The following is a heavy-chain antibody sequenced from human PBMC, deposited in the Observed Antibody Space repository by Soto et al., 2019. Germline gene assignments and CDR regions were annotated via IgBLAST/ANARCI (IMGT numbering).Heavy chain of an antibody. CDR2: INAGNGNT. CDR3: ARGPVGPDGPGDY. J-gene: IGHJ4*02. Sequence: QVQLVQSGAEVKKPGASVKVSCKASGYTFTSYAMHWVRQAPGQRLEWMGWINAGNGNTKYSQKCQDGVTITRDTTASTAYMEQSRLRSADTAVYYCARGPVGPDGPGDYWGQGTLVTVSS. CDR1: GYTFTSYA. V-gene: IGHV1-3*01.